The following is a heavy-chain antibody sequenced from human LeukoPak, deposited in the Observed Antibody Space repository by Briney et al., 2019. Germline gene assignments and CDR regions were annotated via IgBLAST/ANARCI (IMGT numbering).Heavy chain of an antibody. CDR1: GYTFTDYY. V-gene: IGHV1-2*02. Sequence: ASVKVSCKASGYTFTDYYIHWVRQAPGQGLEWMGWMNPNSGGTNYAQKFQDRVTMTRDTSITTAYMELTSLRSDDTAVYYCARDRLVVYETTSYSNFDYWGQGTLVTVSS. D-gene: IGHD2-8*02. CDR3: ARDRLVVYETTSYSNFDY. J-gene: IGHJ4*02. CDR2: MNPNSGGT.